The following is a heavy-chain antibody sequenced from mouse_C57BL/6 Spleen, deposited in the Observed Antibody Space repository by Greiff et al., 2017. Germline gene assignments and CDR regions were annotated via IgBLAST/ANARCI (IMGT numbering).Heavy chain of an antibody. Sequence: VHVKQSGPELVKPGASVKISCKASGYSFTDYNMNWVKQSNGKSLEWIGVINPNYGTTSYNQKFKGKATLTVDQSSSTAYMQLNSLTSEDSAVYYCARDKTAQAYYAMDYWGQGTSVTVSS. D-gene: IGHD3-2*02. CDR1: GYSFTDYN. CDR3: ARDKTAQAYYAMDY. J-gene: IGHJ4*01. V-gene: IGHV1-39*01. CDR2: INPNYGTT.